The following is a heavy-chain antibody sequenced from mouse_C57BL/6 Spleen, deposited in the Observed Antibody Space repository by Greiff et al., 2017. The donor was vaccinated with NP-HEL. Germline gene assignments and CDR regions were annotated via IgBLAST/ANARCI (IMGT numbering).Heavy chain of an antibody. J-gene: IGHJ4*01. CDR1: GFTFSDYG. D-gene: IGHD2-10*01. CDR2: ISSGSSTI. CDR3: ASLLYYYAMDY. Sequence: EVMLVESGGGLVKPGGSLKLSCAASGFTFSDYGMHWVRQAPEKGLEWVAYISSGSSTIYYADTVKGRFTISRDNAKNTLFLQMTSLRSEDTAMYYCASLLYYYAMDYWGQGTSVTVSS. V-gene: IGHV5-17*01.